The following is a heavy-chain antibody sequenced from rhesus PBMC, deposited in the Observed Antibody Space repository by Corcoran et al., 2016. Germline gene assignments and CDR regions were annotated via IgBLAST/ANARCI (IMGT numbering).Heavy chain of an antibody. Sequence: QVQLQESGPGLVKPSETLSLTCAVSGGSISSGYYYWSWIRNPPGKGLEWIGYITYSGSTSNNPSLKSRVTISRDTSKNDFSLKLSGVTAADTAGYYCARGGGMNPFDYWGQGVLVTVSS. CDR1: GGSISSGYYY. CDR2: ITYSGST. V-gene: IGHV4-122*02. CDR3: ARGGGMNPFDY. J-gene: IGHJ4*01. D-gene: IGHD6-13*01.